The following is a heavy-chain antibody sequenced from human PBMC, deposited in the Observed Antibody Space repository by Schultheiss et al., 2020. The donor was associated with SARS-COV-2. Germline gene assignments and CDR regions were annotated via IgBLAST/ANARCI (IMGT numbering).Heavy chain of an antibody. Sequence: GESLKISCAASGFTFSSYAMSWVRQAPGKGLEWVSAISGSGGSTYYADSVKGRFTISRDNSKNTLYLQMKILKAEDTAVYYCAKRAAEYQLLYVDYWGQGTLVTVSS. D-gene: IGHD2-2*01. CDR1: GFTFSSYA. J-gene: IGHJ4*02. V-gene: IGHV3-23*01. CDR2: ISGSGGST. CDR3: AKRAAEYQLLYVDY.